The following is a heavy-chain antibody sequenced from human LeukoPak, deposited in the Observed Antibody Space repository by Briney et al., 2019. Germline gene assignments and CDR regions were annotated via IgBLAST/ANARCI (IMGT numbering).Heavy chain of an antibody. CDR3: ARAPLPLNNLKFGYFDL. D-gene: IGHD3-3*01. V-gene: IGHV4-4*07. CDR2: IYFSGSA. CDR1: GGSISSYY. Sequence: SSETLSLTCTVSGGSISSYYWTWIRQSAGKGLEWIGRIYFSGSANRNPSLKSRVTISIDTSKNQFSLNVTSVTAADTAVYYCARAPLPLNNLKFGYFDLWGRGTLVTVSS. J-gene: IGHJ2*01.